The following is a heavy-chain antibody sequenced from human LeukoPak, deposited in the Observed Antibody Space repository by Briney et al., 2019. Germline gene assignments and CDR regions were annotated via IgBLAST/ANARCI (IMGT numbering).Heavy chain of an antibody. CDR1: GFTFSSYA. D-gene: IGHD5-18*01. V-gene: IGHV3-64*01. Sequence: GGSLRLSCAASGFTFSSYAMHWVRQAPGKGLEYVSAISSNGGSTYYANSVKGRFTISRDNSKNTLYLQMGSLRAEDMAVHYCARDLNTAMVTYYMDVWGKGTTVTVSS. CDR3: ARDLNTAMVTYYMDV. J-gene: IGHJ6*03. CDR2: ISSNGGST.